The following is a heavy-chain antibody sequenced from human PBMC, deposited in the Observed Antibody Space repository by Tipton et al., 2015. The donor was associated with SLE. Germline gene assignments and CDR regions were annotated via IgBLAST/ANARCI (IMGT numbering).Heavy chain of an antibody. J-gene: IGHJ3*02. Sequence: TLSLTCTVSGGSITNTIYYWGWIRQPPGKGLEWIGTIYYSGTTYYNPSLKSRVTISVDTSRNQFSLNLNSVTAADTAVYFCARHRSYDVADIWGQGTMVTVSS. V-gene: IGHV4-39*01. CDR1: GGSITNTIYY. CDR2: IYYSGTT. D-gene: IGHD3-16*01. CDR3: ARHRSYDVADI.